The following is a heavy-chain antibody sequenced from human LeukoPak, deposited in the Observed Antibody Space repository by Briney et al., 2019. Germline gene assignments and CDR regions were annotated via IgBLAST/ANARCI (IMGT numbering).Heavy chain of an antibody. CDR3: ARHADYGAYLDY. Sequence: PSETLSLTCTVSGGSISSYYWSWIRQPPGKGLEWIGYIYYSGSTNHNPSLKSRVTASVDTSKNQFSLRLSLVTAADTAVYYCARHADYGAYLDYWGNGPIVTVSS. V-gene: IGHV4-59*08. CDR1: GGSISSYY. D-gene: IGHD4-17*01. J-gene: IGHJ4*03. CDR2: IYYSGST.